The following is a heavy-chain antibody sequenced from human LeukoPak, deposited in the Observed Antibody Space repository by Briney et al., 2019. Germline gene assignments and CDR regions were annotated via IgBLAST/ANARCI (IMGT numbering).Heavy chain of an antibody. Sequence: ASVKVSCKASGYTFTSYGISWVRQPPGQGLEWMGWISAYNGNTNYAQKLQGRVTMTTDTSTSTAYMELRSLRSDDTAVYYCARDKKSSTVVTTRRLDYWGQGTLVTVSS. V-gene: IGHV1-18*01. D-gene: IGHD4-23*01. J-gene: IGHJ4*02. CDR1: GYTFTSYG. CDR2: ISAYNGNT. CDR3: ARDKKSSTVVTTRRLDY.